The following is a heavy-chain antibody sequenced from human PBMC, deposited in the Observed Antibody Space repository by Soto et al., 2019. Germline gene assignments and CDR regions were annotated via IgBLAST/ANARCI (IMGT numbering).Heavy chain of an antibody. CDR1: GFTFSSYG. D-gene: IGHD2-2*03. Sequence: PGGSLRLSCAASGFTFSSYGMHWVRQAPGKGLEWVAVISYDGSNKYYADSVKGRFTISRDNSKNTLYLQMNSLRAEDKAVYYCAKDGAPLDIVVVPAATTYYYYYGMDVWGQGTTVTSP. J-gene: IGHJ6*02. CDR3: AKDGAPLDIVVVPAATTYYYYYGMDV. CDR2: ISYDGSNK. V-gene: IGHV3-30*18.